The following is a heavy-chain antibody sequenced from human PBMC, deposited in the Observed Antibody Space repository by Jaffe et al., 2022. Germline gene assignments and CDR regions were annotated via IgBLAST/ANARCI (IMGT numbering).Heavy chain of an antibody. J-gene: IGHJ4*02. V-gene: IGHV4-59*01. CDR1: GGSISSYY. CDR3: ARVSATAKIIDY. CDR2: IYYSGST. D-gene: IGHD5-12*01. Sequence: QVQLQESGPGLVKPSETLSLTCTVSGGSISSYYWSWIRQPPGKGLEWIGYIYYSGSTNYNPSLKSRVTISVDTSKNQFSLKLSSVTAADTAVYYCARVSATAKIIDYWGQGTLVTVSS.